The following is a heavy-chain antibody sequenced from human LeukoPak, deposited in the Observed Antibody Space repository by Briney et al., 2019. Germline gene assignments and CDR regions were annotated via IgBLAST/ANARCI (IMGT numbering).Heavy chain of an antibody. Sequence: SETLSLTFTVSGGSISSGGYYWSWIRQPPGKGLEWIGYIYHSGSTYYNPSLKSRVTISVDRSKNQFSLKLSSVTAADTAVYYCARDRDPLNWFDPWGQGTLVTVSS. CDR1: GGSISSGGYY. CDR2: IYHSGST. D-gene: IGHD3-10*01. V-gene: IGHV4-30-2*01. CDR3: ARDRDPLNWFDP. J-gene: IGHJ5*02.